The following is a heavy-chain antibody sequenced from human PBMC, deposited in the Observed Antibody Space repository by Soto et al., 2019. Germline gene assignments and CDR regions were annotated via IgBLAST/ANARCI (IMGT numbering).Heavy chain of an antibody. J-gene: IGHJ5*02. CDR3: AKFLLWSTPGKWFDP. V-gene: IGHV3-30*04. CDR1: GFTFSSYA. CDR2: ISDDGSNT. D-gene: IGHD3-10*01. Sequence: PGGSLRLSCAASGFTFSSYAMHWVRQAPGKGLEWVAVISDDGSNTYYADSVKGRFTISSDSSKNTVYLQMNSLRAEDTAVYYCAKFLLWSTPGKWFDPWGQGTLVTVSS.